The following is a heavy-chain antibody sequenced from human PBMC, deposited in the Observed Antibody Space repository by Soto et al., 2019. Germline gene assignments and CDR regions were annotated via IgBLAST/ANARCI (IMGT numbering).Heavy chain of an antibody. V-gene: IGHV3-23*01. J-gene: IGHJ4*02. CDR1: GFTFSSYA. CDR2: ISGSGGST. D-gene: IGHD2-21*02. CDR3: AKGSYCGGDCYQYFDY. Sequence: GGSLRLSCAASGFTFSSYAMSWVRQAPGKGLEWVSAISGSGGSTYYADSVKGRFTISRDNSKNTLYLQMNSLRAEDTAVYYCAKGSYCGGDCYQYFDYWGQGTLVTVSS.